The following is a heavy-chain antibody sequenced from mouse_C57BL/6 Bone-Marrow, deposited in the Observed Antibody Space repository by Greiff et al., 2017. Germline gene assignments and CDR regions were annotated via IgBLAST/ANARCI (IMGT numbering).Heavy chain of an antibody. J-gene: IGHJ4*01. CDR2: IRSKSSNSAT. D-gene: IGHD6-2*01. V-gene: IGHV10-3*01. Sequence: EVQLQQSGGGLVQPKGSLKLSCAASGFTFNTYAMHWVRQAPGKGLEWVARIRSKSSNSATYYADSVKDRFTISRDDSQSMLYLQMNNLKTDDTAMYYCLRDLWDYYAMDYWCRGTSVTVSS. CDR1: GFTFNTYA. CDR3: LRDLWDYYAMDY.